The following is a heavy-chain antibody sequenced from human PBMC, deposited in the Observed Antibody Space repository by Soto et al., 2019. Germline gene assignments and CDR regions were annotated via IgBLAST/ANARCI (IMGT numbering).Heavy chain of an antibody. D-gene: IGHD6-13*01. CDR1: GGSISSGGYY. CDR2: IYYSGST. J-gene: IGHJ3*01. V-gene: IGHV4-31*03. Sequence: SETLSLTCTVSGGSISSGGYYWSWIRQHPGKGLEWIGYIYYSGSTYYNPSLKSRVTISVDTSKNQFSLKLSSVTAADTAVYYCARNPGIAGFFDLWGQGTMVTVS. CDR3: ARNPGIAGFFDL.